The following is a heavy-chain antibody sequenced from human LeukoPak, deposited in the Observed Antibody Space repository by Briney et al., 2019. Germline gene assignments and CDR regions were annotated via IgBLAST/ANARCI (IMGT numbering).Heavy chain of an antibody. CDR3: ARQGGNSGYYGMDV. CDR2: IYYSGST. J-gene: IGHJ6*02. CDR1: GGSISSSSYY. D-gene: IGHD4-23*01. Sequence: SETLSLTCTVSGGSISSSSYYWGWIRQPPGKGLEWIGSIYYSGSTYYNPSLKSRVTISVDTSKNQFSLKLSSVTAADTAVYYCARQGGNSGYYGMDVWGQGTTVTVSS. V-gene: IGHV4-39*01.